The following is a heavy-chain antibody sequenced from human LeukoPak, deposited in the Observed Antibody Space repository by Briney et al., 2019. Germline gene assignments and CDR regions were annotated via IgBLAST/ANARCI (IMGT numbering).Heavy chain of an antibody. CDR3: ASWAYCGRDCYSHGSYFDY. V-gene: IGHV3-74*01. Sequence: GGSLRLSCAASGFTFTDYWMHWVRQAPGKGLVWVARISGVGSTTSYADSVKGRFTISRDNAKNTLFLQMNSLRAEDTAVYFCASWAYCGRDCYSHGSYFDYWGQGSLVTVSS. J-gene: IGHJ4*02. CDR1: GFTFTDYW. CDR2: ISGVGSTT. D-gene: IGHD2-21*02.